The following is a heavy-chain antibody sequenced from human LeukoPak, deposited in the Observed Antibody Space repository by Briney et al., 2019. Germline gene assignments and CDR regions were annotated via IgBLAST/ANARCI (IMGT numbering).Heavy chain of an antibody. CDR1: GFTFSSYG. CDR3: ARDQVGYYYDSSGYYYY. Sequence: PGGSLRLSCAASGFTFSSYGMHWVRQAPGKGLEWVAVIWYDGSNKYYADSVKGRFTISRDNSKNTLYLQMNSLRAEDTAVYYCARDQVGYYYDSSGYYYYWGQGTLVTVSS. J-gene: IGHJ4*02. V-gene: IGHV3-33*01. D-gene: IGHD3-22*01. CDR2: IWYDGSNK.